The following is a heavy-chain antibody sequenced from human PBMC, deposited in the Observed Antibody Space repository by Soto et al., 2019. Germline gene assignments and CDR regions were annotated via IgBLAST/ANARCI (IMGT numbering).Heavy chain of an antibody. CDR3: ARPLTTGTNTNFAY. CDR2: VSYDESHK. J-gene: IGHJ4*02. CDR1: GFTFDSYA. Sequence: GGSLRLSCAASGFTFDSYAVHWVRQAPGKGLEWVAIVSYDESHKYYADSVKGRFTISRDNSKNTLYLQMSSLRAEDTAVYYCARPLTTGTNTNFAYWGQGTLVTVSS. D-gene: IGHD4-17*01. V-gene: IGHV3-30*04.